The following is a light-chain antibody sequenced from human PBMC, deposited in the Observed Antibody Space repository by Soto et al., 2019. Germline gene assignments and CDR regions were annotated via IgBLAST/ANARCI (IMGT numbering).Light chain of an antibody. CDR1: QSIGTY. Sequence: DIQLTQSPSSLSASVGDRVTITCRASQSIGTYLNWYHQKPGKAPQLLIYGASTLQSGVPSRFSASGSGTHFTLTIKSLQPEDFGTYSCQQSYSTPTFGQGTRWIS. CDR2: GAS. J-gene: IGKJ1*01. CDR3: QQSYSTPT. V-gene: IGKV1-39*01.